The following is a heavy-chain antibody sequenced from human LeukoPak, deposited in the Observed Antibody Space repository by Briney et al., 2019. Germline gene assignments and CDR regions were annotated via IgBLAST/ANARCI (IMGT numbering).Heavy chain of an antibody. J-gene: IGHJ5*02. D-gene: IGHD3-22*01. V-gene: IGHV1-24*01. CDR1: GYTLTELS. CDR3: ATESPRRQYYYDPNWFDP. Sequence: PGASVKVSCKVSGYTLTELSMHWVRQAPGKGLEWMGGFDPEDGETIYAQKFQGRVTMTEDTSTDTAYMELSSLRSDDTAVYYCATESPRRQYYYDPNWFDPWGQGTLVTVSS. CDR2: FDPEDGET.